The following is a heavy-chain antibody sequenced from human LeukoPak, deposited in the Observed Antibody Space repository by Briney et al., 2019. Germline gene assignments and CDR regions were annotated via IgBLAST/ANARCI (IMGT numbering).Heavy chain of an antibody. CDR2: ISSSSSYI. CDR1: GFTFSSYE. J-gene: IGHJ4*02. D-gene: IGHD6-13*01. V-gene: IGHV3-21*05. Sequence: GGSLRLSCAASGFTFSSYEMNWVRQAPGKGLEWFSYISSSSSYIYYADSVKGRFTISRDNAKNSLYLKMNSLRAEDTAVYYCARDRAAAPDYWGQGTLVTVSS. CDR3: ARDRAAAPDY.